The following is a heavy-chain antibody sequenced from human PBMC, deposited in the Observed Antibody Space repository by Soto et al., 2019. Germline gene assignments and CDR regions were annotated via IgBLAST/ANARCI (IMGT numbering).Heavy chain of an antibody. CDR2: ISGSGGST. D-gene: IGHD3-9*01. Sequence: EVQLLESGGGLVQPGGSLRLSCAASGFTFSSYAMSWVRQAPGKGLEWVSAISGSGGSTYYADSVKGRFTISRDNSKNTLYLQMNSLRADDTAVYYCAKDSLTYYDIFTGPSDDAFDIWGQGTMVTVSS. J-gene: IGHJ3*02. CDR1: GFTFSSYA. CDR3: AKDSLTYYDIFTGPSDDAFDI. V-gene: IGHV3-23*01.